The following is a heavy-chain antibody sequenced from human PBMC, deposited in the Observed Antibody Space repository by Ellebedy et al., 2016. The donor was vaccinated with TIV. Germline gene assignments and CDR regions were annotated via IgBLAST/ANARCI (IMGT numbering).Heavy chain of an antibody. CDR3: ARQGHSSGWYVGEYYFDY. J-gene: IGHJ4*02. Sequence: MPSETLSLTCTVSGGSIRSSSYYWGWIRQPPWKGLEWIGSIYYSGSTYYNPSLKSRVTISVDTSKNQFSLKLSSVTAADTAVYYCARQGHSSGWYVGEYYFDYWGQGTLVTVSS. V-gene: IGHV4-39*01. CDR2: IYYSGST. D-gene: IGHD6-19*01. CDR1: GGSIRSSSYY.